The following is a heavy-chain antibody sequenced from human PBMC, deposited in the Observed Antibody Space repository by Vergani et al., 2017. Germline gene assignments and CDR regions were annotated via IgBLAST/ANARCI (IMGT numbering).Heavy chain of an antibody. V-gene: IGHV3-21*01. CDR2: ISGNNDDV. D-gene: IGHD3-22*01. CDR1: GFTFSHYS. Sequence: VQLLESGGGLVQSGGSLRLSCVASGFTFSHYSMNWVRQAPGKGLEWVSSISGNNDDVYYADSVKGRFTISRDNAKNSLYLQMNSLRAEDTAVYYCARDPWSYYDTQEDLDYWGQGTLVTVSS. CDR3: ARDPWSYYDTQEDLDY. J-gene: IGHJ4*02.